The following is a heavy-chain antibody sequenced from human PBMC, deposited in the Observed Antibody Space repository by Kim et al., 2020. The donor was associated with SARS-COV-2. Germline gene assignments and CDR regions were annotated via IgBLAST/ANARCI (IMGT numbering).Heavy chain of an antibody. V-gene: IGHV3-15*01. D-gene: IGHD3-9*01. CDR3: TTAGYFDWLFDY. Sequence: DYAAPVKGRFTISRDDSKNTLYLQMNSLKTEDTAVYYCTTAGYFDWLFDYWGQGTLVTVSS. J-gene: IGHJ4*02.